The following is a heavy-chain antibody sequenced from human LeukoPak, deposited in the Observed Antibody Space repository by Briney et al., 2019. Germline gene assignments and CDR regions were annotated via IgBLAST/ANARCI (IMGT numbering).Heavy chain of an antibody. CDR3: ARDTVYDSSGYYYDY. Sequence: GGSLRLSCAASGFTVSSNYMSWVRQAPGKGREWVSVIYSGGSTYYADSVKGRFTISRDNSKNTLYLQMNSLRAEDTAAYYCARDTVYDSSGYYYDYWGQGTLVTVSS. CDR2: IYSGGST. J-gene: IGHJ4*02. CDR1: GFTVSSNY. D-gene: IGHD3-22*01. V-gene: IGHV3-53*01.